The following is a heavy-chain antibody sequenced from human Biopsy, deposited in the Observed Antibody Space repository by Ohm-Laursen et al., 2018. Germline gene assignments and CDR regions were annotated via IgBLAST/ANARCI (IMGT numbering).Heavy chain of an antibody. CDR1: GGSLSSYY. J-gene: IGHJ3*02. CDR3: ARWTPEYDSSRYYLDAFDI. D-gene: IGHD3-22*01. CDR2: IYSSGST. Sequence: GTLSLTCTVSGGSLSSYYWSWIRQPAGKGLEWIGRIYSSGSTNYNPSLKSRVTLSMDTSKKQFSLKLSFVTAADTAVYYCARWTPEYDSSRYYLDAFDIWGQGTKVTVSS. V-gene: IGHV4-4*07.